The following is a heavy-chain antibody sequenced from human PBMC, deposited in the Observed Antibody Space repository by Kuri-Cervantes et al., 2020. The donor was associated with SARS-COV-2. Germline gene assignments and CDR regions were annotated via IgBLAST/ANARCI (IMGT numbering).Heavy chain of an antibody. J-gene: IGHJ4*02. CDR2: ISAYNGNT. D-gene: IGHD2-21*02. CDR3: ARSPGSIVVVTAPDY. V-gene: IGHV1-18*04. Sequence: ASVKVSCKGCGYRFTSYGISWVRQAPGQGLEWMGWISAYNGNTNYAQKLQGRVTMTTDTSTSTAYMELRSLRSDDTAVYYCARSPGSIVVVTAPDYWGQGTPVTVSS. CDR1: GYRFTSYG.